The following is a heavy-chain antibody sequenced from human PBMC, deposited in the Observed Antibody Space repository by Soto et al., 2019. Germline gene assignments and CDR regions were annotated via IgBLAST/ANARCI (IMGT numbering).Heavy chain of an antibody. J-gene: IGHJ4*02. CDR1: GGTFNSYT. CDR2: VNPIVGMS. D-gene: IGHD3-10*01. Sequence: QVQLVQSGAEVKKPESSVKVSCTASGGTFNSYTINWVRQAPGQGLEWVGRVNPIVGMSNSAQKFQGRVTITAEKSTSKAYMDLTSLKSEDTAVYYCATSYGSWSAHFDYWGQGTLVTVSS. CDR3: ATSYGSWSAHFDY. V-gene: IGHV1-69*02.